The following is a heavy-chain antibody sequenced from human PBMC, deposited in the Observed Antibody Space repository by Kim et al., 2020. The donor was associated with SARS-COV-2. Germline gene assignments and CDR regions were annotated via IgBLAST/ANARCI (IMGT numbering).Heavy chain of an antibody. D-gene: IGHD6-13*01. Sequence: SVKVSCKASGGTFSSYAISWVRQAPGQGLEWMGGIIPIFGTANYAQKFQGRVTITADESMSTAYMELSSLRSEDTAVYYCARGGIAAAGTSFDYWGQGTLVTVSS. CDR2: IIPIFGTA. CDR1: GGTFSSYA. V-gene: IGHV1-69*13. J-gene: IGHJ4*02. CDR3: ARGGIAAAGTSFDY.